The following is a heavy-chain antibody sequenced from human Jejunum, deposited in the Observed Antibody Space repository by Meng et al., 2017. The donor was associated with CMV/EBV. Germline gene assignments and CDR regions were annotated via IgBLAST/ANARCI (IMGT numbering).Heavy chain of an antibody. CDR2: INTYSGDT. CDR1: YG. CDR3: ARFDIFGADTSPPYNHGLDV. Sequence: YGVSWVRQAPGQGLEWMGWINTYSGDTKHAQKLQGRVTMTSDTSATAAYMELGSLTSDDTAVYYCARFDIFGADTSPPYNHGLDVWGQGTTVTVS. J-gene: IGHJ6*02. V-gene: IGHV1-18*01. D-gene: IGHD3-3*02.